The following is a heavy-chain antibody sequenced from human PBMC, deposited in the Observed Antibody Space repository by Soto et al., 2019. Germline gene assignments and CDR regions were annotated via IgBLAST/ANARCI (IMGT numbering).Heavy chain of an antibody. V-gene: IGHV4-34*01. CDR3: AAINRINYFSALVTNDY. CDR2: INHSGST. J-gene: IGHJ4*02. Sequence: SETLSLTCAVYGGSFSGYYWSWIRQPPGKGLEWIGEINHSGSTNYNPSLKSRITISVDTTKNQFSLKLRSVTAADTAVYYCAAINRINYFSALVTNDYWGQGTLVTVSS. D-gene: IGHD3-9*01. CDR1: GGSFSGYY.